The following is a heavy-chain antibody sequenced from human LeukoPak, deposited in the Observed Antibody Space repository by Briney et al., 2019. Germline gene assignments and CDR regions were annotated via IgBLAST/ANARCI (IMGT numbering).Heavy chain of an antibody. CDR3: AGECSSSWYPQYNWFDP. CDR1: GYTFTSYD. D-gene: IGHD6-13*01. CDR2: MNPNSGNT. Sequence: ASVKVSCKASGYTFTSYDINWVRQATGQGLEWMGWMNPNSGNTGYAQKFQGRVTMTRNTSISTAYMELSSLRSEDTAVYYCAGECSSSWYPQYNWFDPWGQGTLVTVSS. V-gene: IGHV1-8*01. J-gene: IGHJ5*02.